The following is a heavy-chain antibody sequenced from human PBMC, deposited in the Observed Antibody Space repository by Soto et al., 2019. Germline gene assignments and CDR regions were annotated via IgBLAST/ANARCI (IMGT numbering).Heavy chain of an antibody. J-gene: IGHJ3*02. CDR2: IDPSDSYT. D-gene: IGHD2-15*01. CDR1: GYSFTSYW. Sequence: LKISCKGSGYSFTSYWISWVRQMPGKGLEWMGRIDPSDSYTNYSPSFQGHVTISADKSISTAYLQWSSLRAEDTAVYYCAKDRMNHNSVWDPFDIWGQGTMVTVS. CDR3: AKDRMNHNSVWDPFDI. V-gene: IGHV5-10-1*01.